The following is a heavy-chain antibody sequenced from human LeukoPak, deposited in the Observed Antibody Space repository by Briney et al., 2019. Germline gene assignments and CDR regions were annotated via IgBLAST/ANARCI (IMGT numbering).Heavy chain of an antibody. J-gene: IGHJ4*02. Sequence: GGSLRLSCAASGFTFSSYAMSGVRQAPGKGLEGVSAISGSGGSTYYADPVKGRFTISRDNSSNTLYLQMNSLTAEDTAVYYCATSLHCSSTSCSPGYWGQGTLVTVSS. CDR1: GFTFSSYA. CDR2: ISGSGGST. V-gene: IGHV3-23*01. D-gene: IGHD2-2*01. CDR3: ATSLHCSSTSCSPGY.